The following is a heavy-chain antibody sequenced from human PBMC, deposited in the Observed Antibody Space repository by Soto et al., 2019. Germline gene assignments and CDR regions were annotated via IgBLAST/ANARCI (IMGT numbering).Heavy chain of an antibody. J-gene: IGHJ4*02. CDR1: GYTFTSYD. D-gene: IGHD2-2*01. V-gene: IGHV1-8*01. Sequence: ASVKVSCKASGYTFTSYDINWVRQATGQGLEWMGWMNPESGNIGYAQKFQGRVTMTRNTSISTTYMDLIGLRSDDTAVYYCARFVRHQLPTIDFWGQGTMVTVSS. CDR3: ARFVRHQLPTIDF. CDR2: MNPESGNI.